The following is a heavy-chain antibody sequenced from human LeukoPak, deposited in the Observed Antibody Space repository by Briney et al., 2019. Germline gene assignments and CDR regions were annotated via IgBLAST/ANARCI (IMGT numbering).Heavy chain of an antibody. CDR3: ARYYDTFWPNLYYYMDV. J-gene: IGHJ6*03. D-gene: IGHD3-9*01. CDR2: IYYSGST. V-gene: IGHV4-59*01. CDR1: GGSISSYY. Sequence: SETLPLTCTVSGGSISSYYWSWIRQPPGKGLEWFGNIYYSGSTNYNPSLKSRVTISVDTSKNQFSLKLSSVTAADTAVYYCARYYDTFWPNLYYYMDVWGKGTTVTVPS.